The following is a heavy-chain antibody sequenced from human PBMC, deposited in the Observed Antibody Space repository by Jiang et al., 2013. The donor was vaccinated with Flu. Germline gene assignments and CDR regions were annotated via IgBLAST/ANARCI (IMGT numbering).Heavy chain of an antibody. CDR3: ARASYSSSSSFVH. D-gene: IGHD6-6*01. Sequence: TCTVSGDSMSTYCWSWIRQSPGKGLEWIGYVYYSGSTAYNPSLKGRVTISIDTSKNQFSLMLTSVTAADTAVYYCARASYSSSSSFVHWGPGTLVTVSS. CDR1: GDSMSTYC. V-gene: IGHV4-59*08. CDR2: VYYSGST. J-gene: IGHJ5*02.